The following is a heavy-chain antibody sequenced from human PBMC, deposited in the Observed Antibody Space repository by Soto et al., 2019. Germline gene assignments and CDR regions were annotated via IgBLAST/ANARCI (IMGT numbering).Heavy chain of an antibody. J-gene: IGHJ4*02. D-gene: IGHD2-15*01. CDR1: GFTFDAYT. V-gene: IGHV3-43*01. Sequence: EVQLVESGGVVVQPGGSLRLSCAASGFTFDAYTMHWVRQAPGKGLEWVSLISWDGGSTYYADSVKGRFTISRDNSKNSLYLQMNSLTTEDTALYYCAKGCWEWASGYCWDSWGQGTLVNVSS. CDR2: ISWDGGST. CDR3: AKGCWEWASGYCWDS.